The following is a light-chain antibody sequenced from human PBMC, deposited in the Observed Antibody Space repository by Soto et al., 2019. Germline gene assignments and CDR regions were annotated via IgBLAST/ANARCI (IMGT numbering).Light chain of an antibody. J-gene: IGKJ2*01. Sequence: DIQMTQSPSSLSASVGDRVTITCRASQTIDANLNWYRQKPGKAPTLLIYDATTLQSGVPSRFSGLGSGTDFTLTITSLQPEDSATYFCQQSYTTVYTFGLGTKVDIK. CDR3: QQSYTTVYT. V-gene: IGKV1-39*01. CDR2: DAT. CDR1: QTIDAN.